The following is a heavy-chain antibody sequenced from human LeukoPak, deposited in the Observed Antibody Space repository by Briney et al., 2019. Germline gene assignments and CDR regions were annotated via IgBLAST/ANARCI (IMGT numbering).Heavy chain of an antibody. CDR3: ARDGCSSTSCYGTYYYGMDF. CDR1: GGTFSSYA. Sequence: SVKVSCKASGGTFSSYAISWVRQAPGQGLEWMGGIIPIFGTANYAQKFQGRVTITADESTSTAYMELSSLRSEDTAVYYCARDGCSSTSCYGTYYYGMDFWGQGTTVTVSS. V-gene: IGHV1-69*13. J-gene: IGHJ6*02. CDR2: IIPIFGTA. D-gene: IGHD2-2*01.